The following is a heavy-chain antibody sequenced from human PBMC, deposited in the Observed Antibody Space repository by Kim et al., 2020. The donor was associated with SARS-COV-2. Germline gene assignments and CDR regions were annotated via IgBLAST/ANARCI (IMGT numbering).Heavy chain of an antibody. CDR2: IYYTGST. D-gene: IGHD5-12*01. Sequence: SETLSLTCTVSGASIRSDGYYWTWIRQDPGKGLEYIGYIYYTGSTYYNPSLRSRVTISLDTSGNQFSLRLSSVTAADTAVYYCAKNYGYIPGYYFDSWG. J-gene: IGHJ4*01. V-gene: IGHV4-31*03. CDR1: GASIRSDGYY. CDR3: AKNYGYIPGYYFDS.